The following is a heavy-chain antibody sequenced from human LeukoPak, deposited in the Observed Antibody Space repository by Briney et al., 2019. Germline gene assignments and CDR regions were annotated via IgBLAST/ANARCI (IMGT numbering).Heavy chain of an antibody. V-gene: IGHV3-21*01. CDR1: GLTFSSYS. CDR2: ISSSSSYI. Sequence: PGGSLRLSCAASGLTFSSYSMNWVRQAPGKGLEWVSSISSSSSYIYYADPVKGRFTISRDNAKNSLYLQMNSLRAEDTAVYYCARDGLIVGAASPFDYWGQGTLVTVSS. D-gene: IGHD1-26*01. J-gene: IGHJ4*02. CDR3: ARDGLIVGAASPFDY.